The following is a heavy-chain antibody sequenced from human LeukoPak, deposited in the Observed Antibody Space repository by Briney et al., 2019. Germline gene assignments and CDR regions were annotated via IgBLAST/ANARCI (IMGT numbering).Heavy chain of an antibody. J-gene: IGHJ4*02. CDR1: GGSISSSDW. V-gene: IGHV4-4*02. CDR3: ATIRNCSSTSCAFFDY. CDR2: IYHSGST. Sequence: SGTLSLTCAVSGGSISSSDWWSWVRQPPGKGLECIGEIYHSGSTNYNPSLKSRVTISLDKSKNQFSLKLSSVTAADTAVYYCATIRNCSSTSCAFFDYWGQGTLVTVSS. D-gene: IGHD2-2*01.